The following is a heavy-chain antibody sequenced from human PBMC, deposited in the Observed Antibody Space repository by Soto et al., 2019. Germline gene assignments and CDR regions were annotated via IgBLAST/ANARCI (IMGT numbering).Heavy chain of an antibody. V-gene: IGHV3-33*01. Sequence: ESGGDVVQPGRSLRLSCAASGFTLSSHGMHWVRQAPGKGLEWVAVIWHDGNNEYYADSVKGRFTISRDFSKSIVYLQMSSLRDEDTAVYYCARYDSAWGFDHWGQGTLVTVSS. D-gene: IGHD3-22*01. CDR2: IWHDGNNE. J-gene: IGHJ5*02. CDR1: GFTLSSHG. CDR3: ARYDSAWGFDH.